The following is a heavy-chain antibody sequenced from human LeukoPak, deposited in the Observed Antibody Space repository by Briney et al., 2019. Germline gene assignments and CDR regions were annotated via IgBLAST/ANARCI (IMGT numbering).Heavy chain of an antibody. Sequence: PSETLSLTCTVSGGSISSYYWSWIRQPPGKGLEWIGYIYYSGSTNYNPSLKSRVTISVDTSKNQFSLKLSSVTAADTAVYYCARGENTYYYDSSGQKMPYDAFDIWGQGTMVTVSS. D-gene: IGHD3-22*01. CDR1: GGSISSYY. CDR3: ARGENTYYYDSSGQKMPYDAFDI. CDR2: IYYSGST. J-gene: IGHJ3*02. V-gene: IGHV4-59*01.